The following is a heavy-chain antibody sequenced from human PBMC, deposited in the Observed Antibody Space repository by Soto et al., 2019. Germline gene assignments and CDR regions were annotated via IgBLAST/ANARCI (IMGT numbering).Heavy chain of an antibody. CDR3: ARISIREEYYFDY. J-gene: IGHJ4*02. V-gene: IGHV3-21*01. D-gene: IGHD3-10*01. CDR1: GFTFSYFT. Sequence: VRLVQSGGGLAKPGESLRLSCEASGFTFSYFTMNWVRQAPGKGLEWVSSITGSSSSTYYTDSVQGRFSISRDNAKNTLFLEMNSLRAEDTAVYYCARISIREEYYFDYWGQGVLVTVSS. CDR2: ITGSSSST.